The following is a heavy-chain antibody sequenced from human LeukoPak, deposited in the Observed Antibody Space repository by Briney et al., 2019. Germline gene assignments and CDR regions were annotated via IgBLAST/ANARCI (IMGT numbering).Heavy chain of an antibody. Sequence: GGSLRLSCAASGFTFDDYAMHWVRQAPGKGLEWVSGISWNSGSIGYADSVKGRFTISRENAKNSLDLQMNSLRAGDTAVYYCARSPSYSSSWYALDSWGQGTLVTVSS. V-gene: IGHV3-9*01. J-gene: IGHJ4*02. CDR3: ARSPSYSSSWYALDS. D-gene: IGHD6-13*01. CDR2: ISWNSGSI. CDR1: GFTFDDYA.